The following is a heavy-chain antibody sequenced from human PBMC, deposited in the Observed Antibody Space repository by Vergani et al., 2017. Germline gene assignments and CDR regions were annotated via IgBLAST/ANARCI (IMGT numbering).Heavy chain of an antibody. D-gene: IGHD3-10*01. CDR3: ATFYYYGSGNENWFDP. CDR1: GYTFTGYY. V-gene: IGHV1-2*02. Sequence: QVQLVQSGAEVKKPGASVKVSCKASGYTFTGYYMHWVRQAPGQGLEWMGWINPNSGGTNYAQKFQGRVTMTRDTSISTAYMELSSLRSEDTAVYYCATFYYYGSGNENWFDPWGQGTLVTVSS. CDR2: INPNSGGT. J-gene: IGHJ5*02.